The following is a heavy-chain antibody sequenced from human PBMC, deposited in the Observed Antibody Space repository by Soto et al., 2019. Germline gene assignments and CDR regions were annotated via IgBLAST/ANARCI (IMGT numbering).Heavy chain of an antibody. D-gene: IGHD3-10*01. J-gene: IGHJ4*02. CDR3: ARQYGSGSFDY. CDR2: IYPGDSDI. Sequence: VESVTISCKASGYEFNRYWLVWVPQMPGKGLEWMGIIYPGDSDIRYSPSFEGQVTISTDKSISTAYLQWSGLEASDTAMVYCARQYGSGSFDYWGQGIMVTVSS. CDR1: GYEFNRYW. V-gene: IGHV5-51*01.